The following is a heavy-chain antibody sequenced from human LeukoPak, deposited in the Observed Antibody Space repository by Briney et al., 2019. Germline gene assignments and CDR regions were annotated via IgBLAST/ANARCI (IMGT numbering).Heavy chain of an antibody. Sequence: SETLSLTCTVSGGSISSYYWSWIRQPPGKGLEWIGEINHSGSTNYNPSLKSRVTISVDTSKNQFSLKLSSVTAADTAVYYCARGTQGIYDFWSGYYSGGYFDYWGQGTLVTVSS. D-gene: IGHD3-3*01. CDR3: ARGTQGIYDFWSGYYSGGYFDY. V-gene: IGHV4-34*01. CDR1: GGSISSYY. J-gene: IGHJ4*02. CDR2: INHSGST.